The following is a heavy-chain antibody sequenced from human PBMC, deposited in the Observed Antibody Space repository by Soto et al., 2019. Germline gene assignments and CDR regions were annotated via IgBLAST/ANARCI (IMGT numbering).Heavy chain of an antibody. CDR1: GYTFTSYG. V-gene: IGHV1-18*01. CDR2: TSPFNGDT. Sequence: QGQLVQSGIEVKKAGASVNVSCKAFGYTFTSYGFSWVRQVPVQGRRWRGWTSPFNGDTHYSQTMKGRRTVTTDTATTSVHMELTSLTPADTAVYYCTREAGWQRMVPYDWGQGTLVTVS. CDR3: TREAGWQRMVPYD. D-gene: IGHD6-25*01. J-gene: IGHJ1*01.